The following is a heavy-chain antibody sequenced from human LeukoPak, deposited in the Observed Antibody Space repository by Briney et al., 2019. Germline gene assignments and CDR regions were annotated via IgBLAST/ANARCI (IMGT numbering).Heavy chain of an antibody. D-gene: IGHD3-16*01. CDR3: ARRGLNRQNFDY. J-gene: IGHJ4*02. Sequence: PSETLSLTCTVSDDSISNNYWSWIRQPPGKELECIGYIRYSGSTNYNPSLKSRVTISIDTSKNQFSLKLNSVTAADTAVYYCARRGLNRQNFDYWGQGTLVTVSS. CDR1: DDSISNNY. V-gene: IGHV4-59*08. CDR2: IRYSGST.